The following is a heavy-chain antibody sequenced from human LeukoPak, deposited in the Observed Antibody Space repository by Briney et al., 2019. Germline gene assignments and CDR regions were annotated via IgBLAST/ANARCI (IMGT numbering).Heavy chain of an antibody. Sequence: SQTLSLTCTVSGGSISSGSYFCSWIRQPAGKGLEWIGRISTSGSTNYNPSLKSRVTISVDTSKNQFSLKLSSVTAADTAVYYCAREGGTTVYWWFDPWGQGTLVTVSS. V-gene: IGHV4-61*02. CDR3: AREGGTTVYWWFDP. CDR2: ISTSGST. J-gene: IGHJ5*02. CDR1: GGSISSGSYF. D-gene: IGHD1-7*01.